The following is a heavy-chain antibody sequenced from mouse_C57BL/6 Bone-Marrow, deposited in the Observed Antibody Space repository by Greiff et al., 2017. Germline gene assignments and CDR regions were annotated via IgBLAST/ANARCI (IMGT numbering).Heavy chain of an antibody. V-gene: IGHV5-9*01. Sequence: EVKVVESGGGLVKPGGSLKLSCAASGFTFSSYTMSWVRQTPEKRLEWVATISGGGGNTYYPDSVKGRFTISRDNAKNTLYLQMSSLRSEDTALYYCARQGYDLYAMDYWGQGTSVTVSS. J-gene: IGHJ4*01. CDR2: ISGGGGNT. CDR1: GFTFSSYT. CDR3: ARQGYDLYAMDY. D-gene: IGHD2-3*01.